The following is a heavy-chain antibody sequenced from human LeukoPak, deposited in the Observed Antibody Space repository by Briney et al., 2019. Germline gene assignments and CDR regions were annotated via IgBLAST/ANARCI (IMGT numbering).Heavy chain of an antibody. Sequence: GESLKISCKGSGYSFPTYWIAWVRQLPGKGLEWMGIIYPDESNIRYSPSFQGQVTISADKSISTAYLKWSRLKASDTAMYYCARPPSRGYSSSFEYWGQGTLVTVSS. V-gene: IGHV5-51*01. D-gene: IGHD2-2*03. CDR3: ARPPSRGYSSSFEY. CDR1: GYSFPTYW. CDR2: IYPDESNI. J-gene: IGHJ4*02.